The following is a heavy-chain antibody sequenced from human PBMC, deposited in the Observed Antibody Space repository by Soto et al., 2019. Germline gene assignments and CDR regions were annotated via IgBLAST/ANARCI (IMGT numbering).Heavy chain of an antibody. J-gene: IGHJ4*02. Sequence: GGSLRLSCAASGFTFSSYGMHWVRQAPGKGLEWVEVIWYDGSNKYYADSVKGRFTISRDNSKNTLYLQMNSLRAEDTAVYYCARDISSTAAADDYFDYWGQGTLVTVSS. CDR2: IWYDGSNK. V-gene: IGHV3-33*01. CDR3: ARDISSTAAADDYFDY. D-gene: IGHD6-13*01. CDR1: GFTFSSYG.